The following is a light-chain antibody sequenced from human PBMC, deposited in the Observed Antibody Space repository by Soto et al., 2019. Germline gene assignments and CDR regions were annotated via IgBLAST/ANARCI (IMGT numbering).Light chain of an antibody. CDR2: GAS. J-gene: IGKJ1*01. Sequence: EIVLTQSPCTLSLSPGKRATLSCRASQSVSSSYLAWYQRKPGQAPRLLIYGASSRATGIPDRFSGSGSGTDFTLTISRLEPEDFAVYYCQQYGSSPQTFGQGTKVDIK. CDR3: QQYGSSPQT. CDR1: QSVSSSY. V-gene: IGKV3-20*01.